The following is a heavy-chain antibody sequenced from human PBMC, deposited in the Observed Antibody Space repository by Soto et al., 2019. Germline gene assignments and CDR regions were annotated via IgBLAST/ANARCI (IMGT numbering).Heavy chain of an antibody. V-gene: IGHV4-30-4*01. CDR3: ARDRVAGPYNWFDP. D-gene: IGHD6-19*01. J-gene: IGHJ5*02. CDR1: GGSISSGDYY. CDR2: IYYSGST. Sequence: PSETLSLTCTVSGGSISSGDYYWSWIRQPPGKGLDWIGYIYYSGSTYYNPSLKSRVTISVDTSKNQFSLKLSSVTAADTAVYYCARDRVAGPYNWFDPWGQGTLVTVSS.